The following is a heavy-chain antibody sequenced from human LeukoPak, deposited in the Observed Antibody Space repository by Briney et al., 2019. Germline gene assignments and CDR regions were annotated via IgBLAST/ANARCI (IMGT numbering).Heavy chain of an antibody. D-gene: IGHD6-6*01. V-gene: IGHV4-59*08. CDR1: GGSISSYY. CDR2: IYYSGST. CDR3: ARLTARHIDY. Sequence: SETLSLTCTVSGGSISSYYWSWIRRPPGKGLEWIGYIYYSGSTNYNPSLKSRVTISVDTSKNQFSLKLSSVTAADTAVYYCARLTARHIDYWGQGTLVTVSS. J-gene: IGHJ4*02.